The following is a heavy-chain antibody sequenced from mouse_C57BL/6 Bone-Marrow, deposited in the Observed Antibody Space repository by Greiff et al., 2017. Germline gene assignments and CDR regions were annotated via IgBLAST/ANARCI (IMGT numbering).Heavy chain of an antibody. D-gene: IGHD2-4*01. Sequence: VQLQESGAELVRPGASVTLSCKASGYTFTDYEMHWVKQTPVHGLEWIGAIDPETGGTAYNQKFKGKAILTADKSSSTAYMELRSLTSEDSAVYYCTFDYDYDCRGQGTLVTVSA. J-gene: IGHJ3*01. V-gene: IGHV1-15*01. CDR2: IDPETGGT. CDR1: GYTFTDYE. CDR3: TFDYDYDC.